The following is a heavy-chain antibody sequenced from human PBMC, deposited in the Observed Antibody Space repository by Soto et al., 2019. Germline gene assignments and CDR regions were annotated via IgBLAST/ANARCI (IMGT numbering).Heavy chain of an antibody. CDR1: GYSFTSYW. CDR2: IYPGDSDT. Sequence: PXESLKISCKGSGYSFTSYWIGWVRQMPGKGLEWMGIIYPGDSDTRYSPSFQGQVTISADKSISTAYLQWSSLKASDTAMYYXXXXXXXXXXYYYXXMDXWGKXTXXTXS. CDR3: XXXXXXXXXYYYXXMDX. V-gene: IGHV5-51*01. J-gene: IGHJ6*03.